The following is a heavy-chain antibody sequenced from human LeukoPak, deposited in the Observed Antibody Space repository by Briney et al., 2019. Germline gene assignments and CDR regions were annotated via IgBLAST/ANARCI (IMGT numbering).Heavy chain of an antibody. CDR1: GGSISSYY. Sequence: PLETLSPTCTVSGGSISSYYWSWIRQPAGKGLEWIWRIATSVSTNYNPSLRSRVTLSVDTSKNQFSLKLSSVTAADTAVYYCAIISAGAEFDYWGQGTLVTVSS. CDR3: AIISAGAEFDY. V-gene: IGHV4-4*07. J-gene: IGHJ4*02. D-gene: IGHD6-13*01. CDR2: IATSVST.